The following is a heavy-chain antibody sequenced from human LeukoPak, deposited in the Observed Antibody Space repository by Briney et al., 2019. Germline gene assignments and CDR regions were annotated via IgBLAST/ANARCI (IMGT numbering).Heavy chain of an antibody. CDR3: ARNRGYVVDY. CDR1: GGSISSGAYY. D-gene: IGHD6-25*01. Sequence: SETLSLTCTVSGGSISSGAYYWAWIRQSPEKGLEWIGSIYYSGSTYYNPSLKSRVTISVDTSKNQFSLKLSSVTAADTAVYYCARNRGYVVDYWGQGTLVTVSS. CDR2: IYYSGST. J-gene: IGHJ4*02. V-gene: IGHV4-39*07.